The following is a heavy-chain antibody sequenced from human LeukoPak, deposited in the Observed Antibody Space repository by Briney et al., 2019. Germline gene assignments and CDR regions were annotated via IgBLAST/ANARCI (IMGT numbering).Heavy chain of an antibody. V-gene: IGHV3-23*01. CDR1: GFTFSSYA. Sequence: GGSLRLSCAASGFTFSSYAMSWVRQAPGKGLEWVSAISGSGGSTYYADSVKGRFTISRDNSKNTLSLQLSSLRPEDTAVYFCAGGTDFWSGYSFDSWGQGTLVTVSS. J-gene: IGHJ4*02. CDR2: ISGSGGST. CDR3: AGGTDFWSGYSFDS. D-gene: IGHD3-3*01.